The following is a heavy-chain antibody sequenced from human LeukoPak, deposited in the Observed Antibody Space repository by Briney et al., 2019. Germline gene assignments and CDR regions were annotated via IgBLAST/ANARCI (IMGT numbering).Heavy chain of an antibody. CDR3: ARQISGYGYYFDY. CDR2: IYYSGTT. Sequence: PSETLSLTCTVSGGSVSSSSYYWGWIRQPPGKGLEWIGSIYYSGTTYYNSTLKSRVTMSVDTSKNQFSLKLSSVTAADTAVYYCARQISGYGYYFDYWGQGTLVTVSS. CDR1: GGSVSSSSYY. V-gene: IGHV4-39*01. J-gene: IGHJ4*02. D-gene: IGHD3-22*01.